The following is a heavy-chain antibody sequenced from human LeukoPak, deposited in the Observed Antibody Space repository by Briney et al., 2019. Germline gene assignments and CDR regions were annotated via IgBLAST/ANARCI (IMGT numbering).Heavy chain of an antibody. CDR2: IIPIFGTT. Sequence: GASVKVSCKASGYTSTSYDINWVRQATGQGLEWMGGIIPIFGTTDYAQKFRGRITITTDESTSTAYMEISSLRSEDSAVYYCARGKDTSAYRALDSWGQGTLVTVSS. CDR1: GYTSTSYD. V-gene: IGHV1-69*05. J-gene: IGHJ4*02. D-gene: IGHD3-22*01. CDR3: ARGKDTSAYRALDS.